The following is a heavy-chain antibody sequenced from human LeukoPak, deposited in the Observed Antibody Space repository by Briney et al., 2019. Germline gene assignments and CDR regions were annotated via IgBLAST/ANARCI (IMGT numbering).Heavy chain of an antibody. V-gene: IGHV1-2*02. Sequence: ASVKVSCKASGYTFTGYYMHWVRQAPGQGLEWMGWINPNSGGTNYAQKFQGRVTITRDTSISTAYMELSRLRSDDTAVYYCARVGHRDEDYFDYWGQGTLVTVSS. CDR1: GYTFTGYY. CDR3: ARVGHRDEDYFDY. D-gene: IGHD5-24*01. CDR2: INPNSGGT. J-gene: IGHJ4*02.